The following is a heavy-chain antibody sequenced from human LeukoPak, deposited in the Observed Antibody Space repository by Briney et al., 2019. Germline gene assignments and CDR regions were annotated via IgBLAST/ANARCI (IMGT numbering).Heavy chain of an antibody. CDR3: ACRQFTSPWSDP. J-gene: IGHJ5*02. CDR1: GDTFATNW. Sequence: GESLKISCNGSGDTFATNWIGWVRQLPGKGLEWMGVIYPGDSRTRYNPSFQGQVTISADKSISTAYLQWSSLKASDTAMYYCACRQFTSPWSDPWGQGTLVTVSS. CDR2: IYPGDSRT. V-gene: IGHV5-51*01. D-gene: IGHD2-2*01.